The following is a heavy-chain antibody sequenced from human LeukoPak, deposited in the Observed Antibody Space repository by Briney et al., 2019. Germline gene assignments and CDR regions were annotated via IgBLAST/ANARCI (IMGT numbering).Heavy chain of an antibody. V-gene: IGHV1-2*02. CDR1: GYTFTACY. CDR3: ARGPNYYDSSGFRYRD. J-gene: IGHJ4*02. D-gene: IGHD3-22*01. Sequence: GASVKVSCKASGYTFTACYMHWVRQAPGQGLEWMGWINPSSGDTKIAQKFQGRVTMTRDTSISTAYMELSSLRSDDTAVYYCARGPNYYDSSGFRYRDWGQGTLVTVSS. CDR2: INPSSGDT.